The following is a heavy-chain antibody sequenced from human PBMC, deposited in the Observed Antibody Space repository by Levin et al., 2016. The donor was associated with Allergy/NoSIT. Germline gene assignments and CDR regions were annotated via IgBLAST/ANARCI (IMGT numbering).Heavy chain of an antibody. J-gene: IGHJ6*02. D-gene: IGHD6-13*01. CDR3: AREAAQLVRVYYYGMDV. Sequence: WIRQPPGKGLEWVAVISYDGSNKYYADSVKGRFTISRDNSKNTLYLQMNSLRAEDTAVYYCAREAAQLVRVYYYGMDVWGQGPRSPSP. CDR2: ISYDGSNK. V-gene: IGHV3-30-3*01.